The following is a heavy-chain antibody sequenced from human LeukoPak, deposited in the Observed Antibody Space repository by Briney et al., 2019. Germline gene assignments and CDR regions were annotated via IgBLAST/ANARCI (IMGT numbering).Heavy chain of an antibody. CDR2: IYYSGRT. CDR3: ARDRRSGYDSTPWFDP. CDR1: GGSITIFY. J-gene: IGHJ5*02. Sequence: PSETLSLTCAVSGGSITIFYWSWIRQPPGKGLEWIGDIYYSGRTKYSPSLKSRVTISVDTSKNQFSLKLNSVTAADTAVYYCARDRRSGYDSTPWFDPWGQGTLVTVSS. D-gene: IGHD5-12*01. V-gene: IGHV4-59*01.